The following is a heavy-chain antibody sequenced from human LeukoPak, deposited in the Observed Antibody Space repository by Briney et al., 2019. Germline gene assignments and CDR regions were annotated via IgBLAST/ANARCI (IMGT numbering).Heavy chain of an antibody. V-gene: IGHV3-74*01. J-gene: IGHJ4*02. CDR1: EFSFSSYW. D-gene: IGHD4-17*01. CDR2: ISPDGSSA. Sequence: GGSLRLSCAASEFSFSSYWMHWVRQAPGKGLVWVSRISPDGSSASYADSVRGRFTISRDNAKNTLYLQMNSLRAEETAVYYCAAGGDDDYGDYAIRNWGQGTLVTVSS. CDR3: AAGGDDDYGDYAIRN.